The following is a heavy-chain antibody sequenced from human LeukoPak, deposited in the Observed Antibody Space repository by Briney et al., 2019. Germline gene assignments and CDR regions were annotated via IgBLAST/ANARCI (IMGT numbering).Heavy chain of an antibody. V-gene: IGHV4-59*12. CDR2: IYYSGST. CDR3: AREPFARNWFDP. J-gene: IGHJ5*02. Sequence: SETLSLTCTVSGGSISSYYWSWIRQPPGKGLEWIGYIYYSGSTNYNPSLKSRVTISVDTSKNQFSLKLGSVTAADTAVYYCAREPFARNWFDPWGQGTLVTVSS. CDR1: GGSISSYY.